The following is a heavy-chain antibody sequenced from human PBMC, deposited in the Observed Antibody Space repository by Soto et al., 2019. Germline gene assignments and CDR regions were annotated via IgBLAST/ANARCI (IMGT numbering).Heavy chain of an antibody. CDR2: IWYDGSNK. D-gene: IGHD3-3*01. Sequence: QVQLVESGGGVVQPGRSLRLSCAASGFTFSSYGMHWVRQAPGKGLEWVAVIWYDGSNKYYADSVKGQFTISRDNSKNTLYLQMNSLKAEDTAVYYCARDGVGRDYYYYYLDVWRKGTTVTVS. J-gene: IGHJ6*03. CDR1: GFTFSSYG. V-gene: IGHV3-33*01. CDR3: ARDGVGRDYYYYYLDV.